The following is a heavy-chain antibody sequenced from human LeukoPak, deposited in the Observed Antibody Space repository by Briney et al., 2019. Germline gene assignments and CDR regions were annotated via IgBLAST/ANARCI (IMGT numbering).Heavy chain of an antibody. CDR2: IYHSGST. J-gene: IGHJ5*02. V-gene: IGHV4-38-2*02. CDR3: ARDPRSIAVAGREDP. Sequence: SETLSLTCTVSGYSISSGYYWGWIRQPPGKGLEWIGSIYHSGSTYYNPSLKSRVTISVGTSKNQFSLKLSSVTAADTAVYYCARDPRSIAVAGREDPWGQGTLVTVSS. CDR1: GYSISSGYY. D-gene: IGHD6-19*01.